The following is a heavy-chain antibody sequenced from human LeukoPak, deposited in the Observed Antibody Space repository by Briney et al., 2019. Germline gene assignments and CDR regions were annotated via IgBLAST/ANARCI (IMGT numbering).Heavy chain of an antibody. Sequence: GGSLRLSCAASRFTFSSYAMSWVRQAPGKGLEWVSAISGSGGSTYYADSVKGRFTISRDNSKNTLYLQMNSLRAEDTAVYYCARGSRPVVAANSFDYWGQGTLVTVSS. CDR3: ARGSRPVVAANSFDY. CDR2: ISGSGGST. J-gene: IGHJ4*02. V-gene: IGHV3-23*01. CDR1: RFTFSSYA. D-gene: IGHD2-15*01.